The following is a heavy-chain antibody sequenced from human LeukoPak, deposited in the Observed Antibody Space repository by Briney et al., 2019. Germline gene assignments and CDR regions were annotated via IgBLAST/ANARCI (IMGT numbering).Heavy chain of an antibody. CDR3: TRGPGSTWYSDY. D-gene: IGHD6-13*01. CDR2: IYSGRDT. CDR1: GFTVSTNY. Sequence: GGSLRLXCAASGFTVSTNYMNWVRQAPGKGLEWVSIIYSGRDTYYVDSVKGRFTISRDNSKNTLYLQMNSLRAEDTAVYYCTRGPGSTWYSDYWGQGTLVTVSS. V-gene: IGHV3-66*02. J-gene: IGHJ4*02.